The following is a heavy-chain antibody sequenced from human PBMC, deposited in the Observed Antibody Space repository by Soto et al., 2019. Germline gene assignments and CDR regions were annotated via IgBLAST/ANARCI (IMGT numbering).Heavy chain of an antibody. J-gene: IGHJ4*02. CDR1: GGSITSSSYY. Sequence: QLQLQESGPGLVKPSETLSLTCTVSGGSITSSSYYWGWIRQPPGKGLEWIGSIYYSGSTYYNPSIKSRVTISVDTSKNQFSLKLSSVTAADTAVYYCAGHYSSSFPSYWGQGTLVTVSS. CDR2: IYYSGST. D-gene: IGHD6-13*01. CDR3: AGHYSSSFPSY. V-gene: IGHV4-39*01.